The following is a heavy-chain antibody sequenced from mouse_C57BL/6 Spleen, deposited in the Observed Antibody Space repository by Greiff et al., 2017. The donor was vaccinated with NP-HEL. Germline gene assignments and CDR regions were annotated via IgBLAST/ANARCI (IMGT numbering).Heavy chain of an antibody. Sequence: QVQLQPGAELVKPGASVKMSCKASGYTFTSYWITWVKQRPGQGLEWIGDIYPGSGSTHYNEKFKSKATLTVDTSSSTAYMQLSSLTSEDSAVYYCSRPYYGSSLAWFAYWGQGTLVTVSA. V-gene: IGHV1-55*01. CDR1: GYTFTSYW. D-gene: IGHD1-1*01. CDR2: IYPGSGST. CDR3: SRPYYGSSLAWFAY. J-gene: IGHJ3*01.